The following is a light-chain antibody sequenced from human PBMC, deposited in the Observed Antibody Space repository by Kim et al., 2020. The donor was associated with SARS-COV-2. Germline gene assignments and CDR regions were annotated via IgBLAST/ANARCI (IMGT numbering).Light chain of an antibody. CDR1: SSDVGGYNY. CDR2: DVT. J-gene: IGLJ3*02. Sequence: GQSITISCTGSSSDVGGYNYVSWYQQHPGKAPKLVIYDVTNRPSGVSYRFSASKSGNTASLTISGLQAEDEADYYCSSYTTSGTWVFGGGTQLTVL. CDR3: SSYTTSGTWV. V-gene: IGLV2-14*03.